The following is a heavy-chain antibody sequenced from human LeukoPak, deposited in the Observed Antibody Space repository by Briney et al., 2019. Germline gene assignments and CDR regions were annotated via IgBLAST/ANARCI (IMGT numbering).Heavy chain of an antibody. CDR3: GRSGDFWSGSGVAY. Sequence: GGSLRLSCAASGFTFSNYWMYWVRQAPGKALVWVSQIKSDGNITNYADSVKGRFTISRDNAKNTLFLQMNSLRAEDTAVYCCGRSGDFWSGSGVAYWGQGTLVTVSS. J-gene: IGHJ4*02. CDR2: IKSDGNIT. V-gene: IGHV3-74*01. D-gene: IGHD3-3*01. CDR1: GFTFSNYW.